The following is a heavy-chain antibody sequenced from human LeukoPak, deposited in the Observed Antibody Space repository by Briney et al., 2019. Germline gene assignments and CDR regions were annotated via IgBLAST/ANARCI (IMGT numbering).Heavy chain of an antibody. CDR1: GGSISSYY. J-gene: IGHJ4*02. CDR2: IYYTGST. CDR3: ARVYLSYGSFDY. Sequence: SETLSLTCTVSGGSISSYYWGWIRQPPGKGPEWIGSIYYTGSTNYNPSLKSRVTISLDTSKNQFSLKLSSVTAADTAVYYCARVYLSYGSFDYWGQGTLVTVSS. V-gene: IGHV4-39*07. D-gene: IGHD5-18*01.